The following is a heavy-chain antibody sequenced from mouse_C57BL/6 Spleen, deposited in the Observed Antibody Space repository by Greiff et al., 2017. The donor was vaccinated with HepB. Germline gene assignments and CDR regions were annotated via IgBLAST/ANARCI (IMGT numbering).Heavy chain of an antibody. D-gene: IGHD1-1*01. V-gene: IGHV2-9-1*01. Sequence: VKLVESGPGLVAPSQSLSITCTVSGFSLTSYAISWVRQPPGKGLEWLGVIWTGGDTNYNSALKSRLSISKDNSKSQVFLKMNSLQTDDTARYYCARNSDYYGSSYGWYFDVWGTGTTVTVSS. CDR2: IWTGGDT. J-gene: IGHJ1*03. CDR1: GFSLTSYA. CDR3: ARNSDYYGSSYGWYFDV.